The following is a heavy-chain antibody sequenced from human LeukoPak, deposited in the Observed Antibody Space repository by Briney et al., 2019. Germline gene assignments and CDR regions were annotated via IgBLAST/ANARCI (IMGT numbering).Heavy chain of an antibody. D-gene: IGHD2-8*01. Sequence: QPGGSLRLSCVASGFTFSTHGMNWVRQAPGKGLEWVSYISPSSSTIYYADSVKGRFTISRDNAKNSLYLQMNSLRDEDTAVYYCVRELSPFDYWGQGTLVTVSS. CDR3: VRELSPFDY. CDR1: GFTFSTHG. J-gene: IGHJ4*02. V-gene: IGHV3-48*02. CDR2: ISPSSSTI.